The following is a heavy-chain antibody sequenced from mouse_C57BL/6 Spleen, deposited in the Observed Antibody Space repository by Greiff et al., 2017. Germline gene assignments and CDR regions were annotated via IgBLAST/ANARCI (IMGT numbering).Heavy chain of an antibody. V-gene: IGHV1-64*01. CDR1: GYTFTSYW. J-gene: IGHJ1*03. CDR3: ARSTTVVTYFDV. CDR2: IHPNSGST. D-gene: IGHD1-1*01. Sequence: QVQLQQPGAELVKPGASVKLSCKASGYTFTSYWMHWVKQRPGQGLEWIGMIHPNSGSTNYNEKFKSKATLTVDKSSSTAYMQLSSLTSEDSAVYYCARSTTVVTYFDVWGTGTTVTVAS.